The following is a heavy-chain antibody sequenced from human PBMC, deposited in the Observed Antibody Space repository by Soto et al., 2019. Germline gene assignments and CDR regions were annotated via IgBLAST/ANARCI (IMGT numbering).Heavy chain of an antibody. CDR1: GGSIGNSY. Sequence: QVQLQESGPGLVKPSETLSLTCTVSGGSIGNSYWSWIRQSPGKGLEWIGYIYYSGSSNYNPSLKSRVSISVATSKNQFSLKLSPVTAADPAVYYCARHSSSWPIFDYWGQGTLVIVSS. D-gene: IGHD6-13*01. CDR2: IYYSGSS. V-gene: IGHV4-59*08. J-gene: IGHJ4*02. CDR3: ARHSSSWPIFDY.